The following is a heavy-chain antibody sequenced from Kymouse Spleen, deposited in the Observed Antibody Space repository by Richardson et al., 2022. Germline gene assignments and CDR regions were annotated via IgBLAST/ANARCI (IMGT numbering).Heavy chain of an antibody. D-gene: IGHD6-6*01. CDR3: AKAPARPYYYYYYGMDV. CDR2: ISGSGGST. Sequence: EVQLVESGGGLVQPGGSLRLSCAASGFTFSSYAMSWVRQAPGKGLEWVSAISGSGGSTYYADSVKGRFTISRDNSKNTLYLQMNSLRAEDTAVYYCAKAPARPYYYYYYGMDVWGQGTTVTVSS. V-gene: IGHV3-23*04. J-gene: IGHJ6*02. CDR1: GFTFSSYA.